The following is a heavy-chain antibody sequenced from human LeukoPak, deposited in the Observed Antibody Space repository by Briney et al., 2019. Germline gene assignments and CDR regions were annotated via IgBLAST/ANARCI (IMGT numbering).Heavy chain of an antibody. V-gene: IGHV3-13*01. J-gene: IGHJ3*02. D-gene: IGHD2-2*01. Sequence: GRSLRLSCAASGFTFSSYDMHWVRQATGKGLEWVSAIGTAGDTYYPGSVKGRFTISRENAKNSLYLQMNSLRAGDTAVYYCARGRRYCSSTSCYAFDIWGQGTMVTVSS. CDR2: IGTAGDT. CDR1: GFTFSSYD. CDR3: ARGRRYCSSTSCYAFDI.